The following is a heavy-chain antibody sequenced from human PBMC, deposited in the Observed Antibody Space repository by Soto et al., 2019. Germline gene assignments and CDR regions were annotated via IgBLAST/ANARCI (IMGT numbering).Heavy chain of an antibody. V-gene: IGHV1-69*01. CDR2: IIPICGTA. CDR3: ASRADDYDRSCYYDLWFDY. CDR1: GGTFSSYA. D-gene: IGHD3-22*01. J-gene: IGHJ4*02. Sequence: QVQLVQSGAEVKKPGSSVKVSCKASGGTFSSYAISWVRQAPGQGLEWMGGIIPICGTANYAQKFQGRVTITEDESTSTGYMELSRLRYDDRAVYYCASRADDYDRSCYYDLWFDYWGQGTLVTVSS.